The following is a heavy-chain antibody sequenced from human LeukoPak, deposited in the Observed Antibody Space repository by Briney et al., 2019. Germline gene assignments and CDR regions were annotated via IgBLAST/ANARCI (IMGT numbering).Heavy chain of an antibody. CDR2: ISSDGSST. J-gene: IGHJ5*02. V-gene: IGHV3-74*01. CDR1: GFTFSTYW. D-gene: IGHD2-15*01. CDR3: TREGGYCSGGSCYGSQDWFDP. Sequence: PGGSLTLSCAASGFTFSTYWMHWVRQVPGRGLVWVSRISSDGSSTTYADSVKGRFTISRDNAKNTLFLQMNSLTPEDTAVYYCTREGGYCSGGSCYGSQDWFDPWGQGALVTVSS.